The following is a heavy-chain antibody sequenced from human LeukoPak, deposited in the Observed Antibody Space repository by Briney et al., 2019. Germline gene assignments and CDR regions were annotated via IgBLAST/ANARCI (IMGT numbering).Heavy chain of an antibody. V-gene: IGHV3-23*01. J-gene: IGHJ6*02. CDR2: ISGSGGST. CDR1: GFTFSSYA. CDR3: ARIRGGALLWFGESDV. Sequence: PGGSLRLSCAASGFTFSSYAMSWVRQAPGKGLEWVSAISGSGGSTYYADSVKGRFTISRDNSKNTLYLQMNSLRAEDTAVYYCARIRGGALLWFGESDVWGQGTTVTVSS. D-gene: IGHD3-10*01.